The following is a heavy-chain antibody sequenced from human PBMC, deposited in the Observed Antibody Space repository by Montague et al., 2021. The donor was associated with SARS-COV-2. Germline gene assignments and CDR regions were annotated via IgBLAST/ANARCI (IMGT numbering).Heavy chain of an antibody. D-gene: IGHD1-1*01. CDR2: TYYRSKWYN. Sequence: CAISGDSVSSHNATWNWVRQSPSRGLEWLGRTYYRSKWYNDYAVSVRGRVTINPDTSKNQFSLQLNSVTPEDTAIYYCTSGREGNYNVMDVWGQGTTVTVSS. CDR3: TSGREGNYNVMDV. CDR1: GDSVSSHNAT. V-gene: IGHV6-1*01. J-gene: IGHJ6*02.